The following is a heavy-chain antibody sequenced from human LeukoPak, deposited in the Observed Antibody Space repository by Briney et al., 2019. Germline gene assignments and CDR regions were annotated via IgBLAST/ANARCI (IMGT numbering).Heavy chain of an antibody. CDR1: GFTFSTSW. CDR2: ISWNSGVI. CDR3: AKALYGIPPFDY. V-gene: IGHV3-9*01. J-gene: IGHJ4*02. D-gene: IGHD2-2*02. Sequence: GGSLRLSCAASGFTFSTSWMYWVRQAPGKGLEWVSGISWNSGVIGYADSVKGRFTISRDNAKNSLYLQMNSLRPEDTAFYYCAKALYGIPPFDYWGQGNLVTVSS.